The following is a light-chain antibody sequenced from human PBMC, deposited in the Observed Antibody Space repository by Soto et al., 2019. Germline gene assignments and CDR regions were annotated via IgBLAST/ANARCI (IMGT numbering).Light chain of an antibody. Sequence: EIVLTQSPATLSLSPGERATLSCRASPSVTNFLAWYQQKPGQAPRLLIYGAFNRATGIPARFSGSGSGTEFTLTISSLEPEDSAIYYCQQRNIWPPVTFGQGTRLEI. CDR1: PSVTNF. CDR3: QQRNIWPPVT. J-gene: IGKJ5*01. V-gene: IGKV3-11*01. CDR2: GAF.